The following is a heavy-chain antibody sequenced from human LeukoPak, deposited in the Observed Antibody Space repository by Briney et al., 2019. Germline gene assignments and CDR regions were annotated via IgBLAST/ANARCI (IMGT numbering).Heavy chain of an antibody. CDR1: GFTFSSYA. CDR3: ARAMVRGVIFDY. D-gene: IGHD3-10*01. V-gene: IGHV3-30*04. CDR2: ISYDGSNK. J-gene: IGHJ4*02. Sequence: GGSLRLSCAASGFTFSSYAMHWVRQAPGKGLEWVAVISYDGSNKYYADSVKGRFTISRDNSKNTLYLQMNSLRAEDTAVYYCARAMVRGVIFDYWGQGTLVTASS.